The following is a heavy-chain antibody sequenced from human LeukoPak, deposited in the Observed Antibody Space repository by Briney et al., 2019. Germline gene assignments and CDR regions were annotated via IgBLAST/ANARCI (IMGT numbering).Heavy chain of an antibody. Sequence: GASVKISCKASGYTFTSYDINWVRQATGQGLEWMGWMNPNSGNTGYARKFQGRVTMTRNTSISTAYMELSSLRSEDTAVYYCARPRHYYYGMDVWGQGTTVTVSS. CDR3: ARPRHYYYGMDV. CDR2: MNPNSGNT. V-gene: IGHV1-8*01. J-gene: IGHJ6*02. CDR1: GYTFTSYD.